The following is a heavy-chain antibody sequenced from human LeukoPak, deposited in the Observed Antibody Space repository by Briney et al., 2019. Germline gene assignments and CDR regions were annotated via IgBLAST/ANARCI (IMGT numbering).Heavy chain of an antibody. CDR2: ISSSGSTI. CDR1: GFTFSDYY. D-gene: IGHD6-19*01. J-gene: IGHJ4*02. CDR3: ARDSGIAVATFDY. Sequence: GGSLRLSCAASGFTFSDYYMSWIRQAPGKGLEWVSYISSSGSTIYYAGSVKGRFTISRDNAKNSLYLQMNSLRAEDTAVYYCARDSGIAVATFDYWGQGTLVTVSS. V-gene: IGHV3-11*01.